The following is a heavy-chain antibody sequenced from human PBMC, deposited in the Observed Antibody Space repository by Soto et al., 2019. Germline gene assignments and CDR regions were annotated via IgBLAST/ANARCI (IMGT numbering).Heavy chain of an antibody. J-gene: IGHJ6*02. CDR2: IYYSGIT. D-gene: IGHD1-20*01. CDR1: GGSIISYY. Sequence: QVQLQESGPGLVKPSETLSLTCTVSGGSIISYYWSWIRQPPGKGLEWIGYIYYSGITNYNPSLKSRVTISVDTSKNQFSLKLSSVTAADTAVYYCARYKSNYYYGMDVWDQGTTVTVSS. CDR3: ARYKSNYYYGMDV. V-gene: IGHV4-59*01.